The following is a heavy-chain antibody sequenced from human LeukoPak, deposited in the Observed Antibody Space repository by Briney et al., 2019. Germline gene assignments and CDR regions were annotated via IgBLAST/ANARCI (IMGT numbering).Heavy chain of an antibody. CDR1: GGSLSSGCFY. Sequence: SQTLSLTCTVSGGSLSSGCFYWSWIRQPPVKGQEWIGRIYTSGSTNYNPSLKSRVTISVDTSKNQFSLKLSSVTAADTAVYYCARLRYGGYSDYWGQGTLVTVSS. V-gene: IGHV4-61*02. CDR3: ARLRYGGYSDY. D-gene: IGHD3-22*01. J-gene: IGHJ4*02. CDR2: IYTSGST.